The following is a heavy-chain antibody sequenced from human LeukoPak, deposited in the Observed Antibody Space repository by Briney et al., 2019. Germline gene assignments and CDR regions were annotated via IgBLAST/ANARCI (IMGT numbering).Heavy chain of an antibody. CDR3: ANLPRGNPSDY. CDR2: IRYDGSNK. CDR1: GFTFSSYG. Sequence: GGSLRLSCAASGFTFSSYGMHWFRQAPGKGLEWGAFIRYDGSNKYYADSVKGRFTISRDNSKNTLYLQMNSLRAEDTAVYYCANLPRGNPSDYWGQGTLVTVSS. J-gene: IGHJ4*02. V-gene: IGHV3-30*02. D-gene: IGHD4-23*01.